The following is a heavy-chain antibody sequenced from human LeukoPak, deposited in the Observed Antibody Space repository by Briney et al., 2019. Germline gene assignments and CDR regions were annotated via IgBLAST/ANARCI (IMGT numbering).Heavy chain of an antibody. CDR3: ARHVDTAMVTRDYYYYMDV. D-gene: IGHD5-18*01. Sequence: SETLSLTCTVSGGSINSYYWSWIRQPPGKGLEWIGYIYYSGSTNYNPSLKSRVTISVDTSKNQFSLKLSSVPAADTAVYYCARHVDTAMVTRDYYYYMDVWGKGTTVTVSS. J-gene: IGHJ6*03. CDR2: IYYSGST. V-gene: IGHV4-59*08. CDR1: GGSINSYY.